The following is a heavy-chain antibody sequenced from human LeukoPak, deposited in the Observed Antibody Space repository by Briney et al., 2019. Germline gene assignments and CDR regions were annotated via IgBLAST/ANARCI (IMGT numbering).Heavy chain of an antibody. CDR2: IKQDGSEK. J-gene: IGHJ4*02. CDR1: GFTFSSYW. D-gene: IGHD3-22*01. V-gene: IGHV3-7*01. CDR3: ARGGRDSSAYYNKY. Sequence: GGSLRLSCAASGFTFSSYWMSWVRQAPGKGLEWVANIKQDGSEKYYVDSVKGRFTISRDNAKNSLYLQMNTLRAEDTAVYYCARGGRDSSAYYNKYWGQGTLVTVSS.